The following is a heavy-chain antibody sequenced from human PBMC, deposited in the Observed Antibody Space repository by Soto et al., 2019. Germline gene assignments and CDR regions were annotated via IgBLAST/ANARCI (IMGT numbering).Heavy chain of an antibody. Sequence: EVQLVESGGGLVQPGGSLRLSCAASGFSLRDSVIHWVRQVSGKGLEWVGRITSTADTYATAYTASVKGRFTVSRDDSKNTAYLQMSSLKTEDTAVYYCTGSVSFAFDIWGQGTMVHVSS. CDR2: ITSTADTYAT. CDR3: TGSVSFAFDI. CDR1: GFSLRDSV. V-gene: IGHV3-73*01. J-gene: IGHJ3*02.